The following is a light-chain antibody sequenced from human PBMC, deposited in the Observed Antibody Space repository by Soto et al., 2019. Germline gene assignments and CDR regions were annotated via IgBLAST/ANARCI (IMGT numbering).Light chain of an antibody. CDR2: YDD. CDR3: AAWDDRLNGVV. CDR1: RTNIGNNA. Sequence: QSVLTQPPSVSEAPRQRVTISCSGSRTNIGNNAVNWYQQFPGKAPKLLVYYDDLLPSGVSDRFSGSKSGTSASLAISGLQSEDEADYYCAAWDDRLNGVVFGGGTKVTVL. J-gene: IGLJ2*01. V-gene: IGLV1-36*01.